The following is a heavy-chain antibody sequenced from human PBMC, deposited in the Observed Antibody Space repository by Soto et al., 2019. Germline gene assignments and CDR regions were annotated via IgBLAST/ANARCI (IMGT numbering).Heavy chain of an antibody. CDR2: IYKSTTT. J-gene: IGHJ5*01. CDR3: ARGRYCLTGRCFPNWFDS. V-gene: IGHV4-30-4*01. Sequence: TLPLTCSVSGDSLSTVDYFWAWIRQPPGQALEYIGYIYKSTTTYYNPSFESRVAISLDTSKSQFSLTVTSVTAADTAVYFCARGRYCLTGRCFPNWFDSWGQGTLVTV. D-gene: IGHD2-15*01. CDR1: GDSLSTVDYF.